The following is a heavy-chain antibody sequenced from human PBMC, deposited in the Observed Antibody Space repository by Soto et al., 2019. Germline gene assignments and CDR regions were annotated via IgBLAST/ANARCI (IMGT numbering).Heavy chain of an antibody. D-gene: IGHD3-22*01. CDR1: GGTFSSRD. Sequence: SVKVSCKASGGTFSSRDINWVRQAPGQGLEWMGGIIPISETTNYAQIFQGRVSIVADISTSTAYMELSRLRSEDTAVYYCARALLSHSYDSGGYDSYFHAMDVWGQGTPVTVSS. V-gene: IGHV1-69*06. J-gene: IGHJ6*02. CDR2: IIPISETT. CDR3: ARALLSHSYDSGGYDSYFHAMDV.